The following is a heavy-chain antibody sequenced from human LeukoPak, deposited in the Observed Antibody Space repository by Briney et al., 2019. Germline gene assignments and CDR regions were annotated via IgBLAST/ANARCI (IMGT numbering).Heavy chain of an antibody. V-gene: IGHV4-39*01. D-gene: IGHD4-23*01. Sequence: SGTLSLTCTVSGGSNSSSSYHWGWIRQPPGKGLEWIGSIYYSGSTYYNPSLKSRVTISVDTSKNQFSLKLSSVTAADTAVYYCARHERDYGGSSSDYWGQGTLVTVSS. CDR2: IYYSGST. CDR3: ARHERDYGGSSSDY. J-gene: IGHJ4*02. CDR1: GGSNSSSSYH.